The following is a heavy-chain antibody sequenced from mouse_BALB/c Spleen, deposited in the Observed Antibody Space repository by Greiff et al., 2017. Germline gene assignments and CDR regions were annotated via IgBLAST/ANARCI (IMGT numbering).Heavy chain of an antibody. J-gene: IGHJ4*01. CDR1: GFSLTSYG. V-gene: IGHV2-9*02. CDR2: IWAGGST. CDR3: ARERGFMDY. Sequence: VMLVESGPGLVAPSQSLSITCTVSGFSLTSYGVHWVRQPPGKGLEWLGVIWAGGSTNYNSALMSRLSISKDNSKSQVFLKMNSLQTDDTAMYYCARERGFMDYWGQGTSVTVSS. D-gene: IGHD3-1*01.